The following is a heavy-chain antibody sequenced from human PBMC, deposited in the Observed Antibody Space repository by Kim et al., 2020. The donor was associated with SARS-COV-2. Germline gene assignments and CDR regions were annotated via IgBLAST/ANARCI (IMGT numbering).Heavy chain of an antibody. V-gene: IGHV1-46*01. CDR1: GYTFTSYY. J-gene: IGHJ4*02. D-gene: IGHD6-6*01. Sequence: ASVKVSCKASGYTFTSYYMHWVRQAPGQGLEWMGIINPSGGSTSYAQKFQGRVTMTRDTSTSTVYMELSSLRSEDTAVYYCAKGTEGYSSSSGLDYWGQGTLVTVSS. CDR3: AKGTEGYSSSSGLDY. CDR2: INPSGGST.